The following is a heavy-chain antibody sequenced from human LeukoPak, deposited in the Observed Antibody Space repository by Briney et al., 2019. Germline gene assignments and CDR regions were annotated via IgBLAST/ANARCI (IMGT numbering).Heavy chain of an antibody. V-gene: IGHV5-51*01. CDR1: GYSFTTYW. Sequence: GESLKISCKASGYSFTTYWIGWVRQMPGKGLEWVGIIYPGDSDTRYSPSFQGQVTISADRSISTAYLQWSSLKASDTAMYYCARRLGAAGNGLIDYWGQGTLVTVSS. J-gene: IGHJ4*02. CDR3: ARRLGAAGNGLIDY. D-gene: IGHD6-13*01. CDR2: IYPGDSDT.